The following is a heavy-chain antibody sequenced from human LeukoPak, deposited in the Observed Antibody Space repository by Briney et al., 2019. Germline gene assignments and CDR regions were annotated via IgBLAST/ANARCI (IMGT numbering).Heavy chain of an antibody. Sequence: SETLSLTCAVYGGSFGGYYWSWIRQPPGKGREWIGEINHSGSTNYNPSLKSRVTISVDTSKNQLSLKLSSVTAADTAVYYCARTLGSYYNRGANLDYWGKGPLVTVPS. D-gene: IGHD3-10*01. J-gene: IGHJ4*02. CDR1: GGSFGGYY. V-gene: IGHV4-34*01. CDR2: INHSGST. CDR3: ARTLGSYYNRGANLDY.